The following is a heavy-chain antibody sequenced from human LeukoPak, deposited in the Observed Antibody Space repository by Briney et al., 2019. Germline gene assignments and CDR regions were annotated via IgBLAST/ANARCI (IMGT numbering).Heavy chain of an antibody. CDR1: GGSIRTYY. V-gene: IGHV4-59*01. CDR3: ARAPGIAAAGTHFDF. Sequence: SETLSLTCIVSGGSIRTYYWTWIRQPPGKGLEWIGQINHSGGTKYNPSLKSRVTISVDTSKNQFSLKLSSVTAGDTAVYYCARAPGIAAAGTHFDFWGQGTLVTVSS. D-gene: IGHD6-13*01. CDR2: INHSGGT. J-gene: IGHJ4*02.